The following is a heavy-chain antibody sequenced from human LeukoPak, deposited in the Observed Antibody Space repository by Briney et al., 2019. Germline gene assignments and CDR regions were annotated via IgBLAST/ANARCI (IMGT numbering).Heavy chain of an antibody. CDR3: ARDSSGWSWDY. J-gene: IGHJ4*02. V-gene: IGHV4-38-2*02. CDR1: GYTISSGYY. Sequence: SETLSLTCGVSGYTISSGYYWGGIRQPPGKGLEWIGSFSHSDSTYYNPSLKSRVTISLDTSKNQFSLRLSSVTAADTAVYYCARDSSGWSWDYWGQGILVTVSS. CDR2: FSHSDST. D-gene: IGHD6-19*01.